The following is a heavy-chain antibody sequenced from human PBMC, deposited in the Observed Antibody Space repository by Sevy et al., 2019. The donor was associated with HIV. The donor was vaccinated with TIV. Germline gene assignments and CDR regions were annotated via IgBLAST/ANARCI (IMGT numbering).Heavy chain of an antibody. CDR2: ISYDGSIK. D-gene: IGHD1-7*01. CDR1: GFTFSNYG. CDR3: AKDQGRLLELDY. V-gene: IGHV3-30*18. J-gene: IGHJ4*02. Sequence: GGSLRLSCAASGFTFSNYGMHWVHQAPGKGLEWVAVISYDGSIKYYADSVRGRFIISRDNSKNTLYLQMNSLRPEDTTMYFCAKDQGRLLELDYWGQGTLVTVSS.